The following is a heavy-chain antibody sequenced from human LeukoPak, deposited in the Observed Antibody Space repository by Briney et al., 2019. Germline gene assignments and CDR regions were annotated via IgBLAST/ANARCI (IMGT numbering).Heavy chain of an antibody. V-gene: IGHV4-39*02. D-gene: IGHD3-10*01. CDR1: GGSISSTTSY. CDR3: ARGLNLYDYYGSGSYHHWFDP. CDR2: IYYSGST. J-gene: IGHJ5*02. Sequence: PSETLSLTCAVSGGSISSTTSYWGWIRQPPGKGLEWIGRIYYSGSTFYNPSLKGRVTISVDTSKNQFSLRLSSVTAADTAVYYCARGLNLYDYYGSGSYHHWFDPWGQGTLVTVSS.